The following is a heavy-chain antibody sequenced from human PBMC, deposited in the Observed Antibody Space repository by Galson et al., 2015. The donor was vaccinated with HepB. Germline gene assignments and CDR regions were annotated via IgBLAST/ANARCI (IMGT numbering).Heavy chain of an antibody. D-gene: IGHD6-19*01. CDR1: GVTFSNYG. V-gene: IGHV3-30*18. J-gene: IGHJ4*02. Sequence: SLRLSCAASGVTFSNYGFHWVRQAPGKGLEWVTVISYDGRNKYYADSVKGRFTISRDNSKNRVYLQMNSLRAEDTALYYCAKDPYLYSALAGTMAGFDYCGQGTLVTVSS. CDR2: ISYDGRNK. CDR3: AKDPYLYSALAGTMAGFDY.